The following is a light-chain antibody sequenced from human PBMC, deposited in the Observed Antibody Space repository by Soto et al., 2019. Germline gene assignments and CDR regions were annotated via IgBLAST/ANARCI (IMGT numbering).Light chain of an antibody. CDR3: QQYAGSPRT. CDR2: GAS. V-gene: IGKV3-20*01. Sequence: EIVLTQSPGTLSLSPGERATLSCRASQSVSSSYLAWYQQKPGQAPRLFIYGASSRATGIPDRFSGSGSGTDFTLTINRVEPEDFAVYFCQQYAGSPRTFGQGTKVDI. CDR1: QSVSSSY. J-gene: IGKJ1*01.